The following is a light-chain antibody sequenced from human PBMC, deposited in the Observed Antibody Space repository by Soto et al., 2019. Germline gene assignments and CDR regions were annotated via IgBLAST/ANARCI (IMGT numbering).Light chain of an antibody. CDR3: QSYDVSLSAGV. CDR2: GNS. V-gene: IGLV1-40*01. J-gene: IGLJ3*02. Sequence: QSVLTQPPSVSGAPGQRVTISCTGSSSNIGAGYDVHWYQQLPGTAPKFLIYGNSNRPSGVPDRFSGSKSGTSASLAITGLQAEDEADYYCQSYDVSLSAGVFGGGTQLTVL. CDR1: SSNIGAGYD.